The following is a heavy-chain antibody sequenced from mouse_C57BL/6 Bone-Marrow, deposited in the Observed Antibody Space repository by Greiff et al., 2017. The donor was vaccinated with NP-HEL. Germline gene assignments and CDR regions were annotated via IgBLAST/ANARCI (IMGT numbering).Heavy chain of an antibody. CDR3: AGTSDYAMDY. CDR1: GFTFSSYA. D-gene: IGHD3-1*01. V-gene: IGHV5-4*03. Sequence: EVMLVESGGGLVKPGGSLKLSCAASGFTFSSYAMSWVRQTPEKRLEWVATISDGGSYTYYPDNVKGRFTISRDNAKNNLYLQMSHLKSEDTAMYYCAGTSDYAMDYWGQGTSVTVSS. CDR2: ISDGGSYT. J-gene: IGHJ4*01.